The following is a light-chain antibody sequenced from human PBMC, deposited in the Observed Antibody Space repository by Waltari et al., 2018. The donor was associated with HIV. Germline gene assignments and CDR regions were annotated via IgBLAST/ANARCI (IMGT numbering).Light chain of an antibody. Sequence: QSVLTQPPSASGTPGQRVHISCSGINSNIGSTTYKRYQHLPVSAPKVIINSNDYRPSGVPDRFSGSKSGTSSSLAISGVQSGDEADYYCASWDDSLNGYVLGTGTKVTVL. CDR3: ASWDDSLNGYV. V-gene: IGLV1-44*01. J-gene: IGLJ1*01. CDR1: NSNIGSTT. CDR2: SND.